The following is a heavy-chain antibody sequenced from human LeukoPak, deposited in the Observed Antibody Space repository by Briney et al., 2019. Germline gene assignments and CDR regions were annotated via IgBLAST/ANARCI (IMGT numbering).Heavy chain of an antibody. V-gene: IGHV3-23*01. CDR1: GFTFSSYA. D-gene: IGHD4/OR15-4a*01. CDR3: ANLNSILTMGSCY. CDR2: ISGSGGST. J-gene: IGHJ4*02. Sequence: PGGSLRLSCAASGFTFSSYAMSWVRQAPGKGLEWVSAISGSGGSTYYADSVKGRFTISRDNSENTLYLQMSSLRAEDTAVYYCANLNSILTMGSCYWGQGTLVTVSS.